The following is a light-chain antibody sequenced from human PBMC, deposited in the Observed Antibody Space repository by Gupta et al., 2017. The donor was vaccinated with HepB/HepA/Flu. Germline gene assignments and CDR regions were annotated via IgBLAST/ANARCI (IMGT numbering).Light chain of an antibody. J-gene: IGLJ3*02. CDR2: DVI. V-gene: IGLV2-14*03. Sequence: QSALTQPASVSGSPGQSITISCTGASSDIGAYNFVSWYQQHPGKAPKLMIYDVIYRPSGVSNRFSGSKSGNTASLTISGLQAEDEADYYCSSSTSSNTPVFGGGTNLTVL. CDR1: SSDIGAYNF. CDR3: SSSTSSNTPV.